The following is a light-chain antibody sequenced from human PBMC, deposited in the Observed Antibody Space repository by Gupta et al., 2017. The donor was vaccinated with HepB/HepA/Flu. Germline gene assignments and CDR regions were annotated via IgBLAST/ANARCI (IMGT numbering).Light chain of an antibody. Sequence: DIQLTQSPSSLSASVGDSVTIACRASETIDTYLNWYQQKPGKAPRLLIYNAVTLKSGVPSRFSGDGSGTVFTLTINNVQPEDFAIYYCQQIKIPRTFGQGTKVEI. CDR2: NAV. CDR1: ETIDTY. J-gene: IGKJ1*01. CDR3: QQIKIPRT. V-gene: IGKV1-39*01.